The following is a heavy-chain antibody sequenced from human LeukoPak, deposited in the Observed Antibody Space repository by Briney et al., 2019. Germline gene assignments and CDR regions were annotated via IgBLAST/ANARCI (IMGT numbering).Heavy chain of an antibody. Sequence: PGGSLRLSCAASGFTFDDYAMHWVRQAPGKGLEWVSGISWNSGSIGYADSVKGRFTISRDNAKNTLYLQMNSLRAEDTAVYYCAKGALHTVLLYYFDYWGQGTLVTVSS. V-gene: IGHV3-9*01. CDR1: GFTFDDYA. J-gene: IGHJ4*02. D-gene: IGHD4-17*01. CDR2: ISWNSGSI. CDR3: AKGALHTVLLYYFDY.